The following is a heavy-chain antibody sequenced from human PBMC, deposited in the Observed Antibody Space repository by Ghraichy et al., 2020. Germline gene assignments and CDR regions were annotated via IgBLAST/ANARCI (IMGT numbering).Heavy chain of an antibody. CDR3: ARTPITTFVVIKSFDL. J-gene: IGHJ4*02. D-gene: IGHD3-3*01. Sequence: SETLSLTCTVSGGSLTTTTKYWGWIRQPPGKGLDWFGSIFYNGITYYNPSLKSLFTISVDTSKTQFSVRLPSVTAADTAVYFCARTPITTFVVIKSFDLWGQGTLATVSP. V-gene: IGHV4-39*01. CDR1: GGSLTTTTKY. CDR2: IFYNGIT.